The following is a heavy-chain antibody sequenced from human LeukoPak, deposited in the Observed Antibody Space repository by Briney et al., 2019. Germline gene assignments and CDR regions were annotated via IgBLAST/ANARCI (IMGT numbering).Heavy chain of an antibody. J-gene: IGHJ4*02. CDR3: GRYLDVSVGGNDY. Sequence: GGSLRLSCAASGFTFGNYVMTWVRQAPGKGLEWVSVVGTTGTLTFYADFVKGRFTISRDNSKNTVYLQMNSLSVDDTAVYYCGRYLDVSVGGNDYWGQGTLVTVSS. D-gene: IGHD1-26*01. CDR1: GFTFGNYV. CDR2: VGTTGTLT. V-gene: IGHV3-23*01.